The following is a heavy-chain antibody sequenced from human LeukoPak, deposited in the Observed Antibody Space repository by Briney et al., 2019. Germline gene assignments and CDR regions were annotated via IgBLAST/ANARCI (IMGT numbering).Heavy chain of an antibody. CDR2: VSSGFHA. D-gene: IGHD5-18*01. Sequence: GGSLRLSCTASGFTLGSHDMHWVRQIPGQGLEWVAAVSSGFHAFFADSVQGRFTVSREDARNSLYLQMYSLRAGDTAVYYCVREARGYHYTYFDYWGQGTLVTVSS. CDR1: GFTLGSHD. J-gene: IGHJ4*02. CDR3: VREARGYHYTYFDY. V-gene: IGHV3-13*01.